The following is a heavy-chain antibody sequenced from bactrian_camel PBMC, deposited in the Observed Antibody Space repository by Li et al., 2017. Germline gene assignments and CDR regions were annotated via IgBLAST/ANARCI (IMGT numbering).Heavy chain of an antibody. Sequence: QLVESGGGLVQPGGSLRLSCAASGFAFEKYYMTWVRQAPEKGLEWVSSIYSDISRTAYADSVKGRFIISRDNAKNTVYLQMNSLKTEDTAMYYCAQAANYWSDYAYWSQGTQVTVS. V-gene: IGHV3-2*01. CDR2: IYSDISRT. CDR3: AQAANYWSDYAY. J-gene: IGHJ4*01. CDR1: GFAFEKYY. D-gene: IGHD4*01.